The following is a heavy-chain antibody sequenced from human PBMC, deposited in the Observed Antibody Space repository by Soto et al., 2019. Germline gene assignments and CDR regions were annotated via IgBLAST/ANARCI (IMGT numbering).Heavy chain of an antibody. Sequence: ASVKVSCKASGYTFTSYYMHWVRQAPGQGLEWMGWISAYNGNTNYAQKLQGRVTMTTDTSTSTAYMELRSLRSDDTAVYYCARFSGEYSSSPPMGYYYYYYGMDVWGQGTTVTVSS. J-gene: IGHJ6*02. CDR2: ISAYNGNT. V-gene: IGHV1-18*04. CDR3: ARFSGEYSSSPPMGYYYYYYGMDV. CDR1: GYTFTSYY. D-gene: IGHD6-6*01.